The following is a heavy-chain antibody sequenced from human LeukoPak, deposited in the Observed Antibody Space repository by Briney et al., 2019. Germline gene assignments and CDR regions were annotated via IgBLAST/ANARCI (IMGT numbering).Heavy chain of an antibody. D-gene: IGHD7-27*01. J-gene: IGHJ4*02. Sequence: PGGSLRLSCAASGFTFSSYWMHWVRQAPGKGLVWVSRINSDGSSTSHADSVKGRFTTSRDNAKNTLYLQMNSLRGEDTAVYYCGIETNWGPDYWGQGTLVTVSS. CDR1: GFTFSSYW. CDR2: INSDGSST. CDR3: GIETNWGPDY. V-gene: IGHV3-74*01.